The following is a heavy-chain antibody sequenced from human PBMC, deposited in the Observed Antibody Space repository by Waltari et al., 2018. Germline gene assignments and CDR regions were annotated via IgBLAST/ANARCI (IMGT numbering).Heavy chain of an antibody. D-gene: IGHD3-3*01. V-gene: IGHV4-34*01. Sequence: QVQLQQWGAGLLKPSETLSLTCAVYGGSFSGYYWSWIRQPPGRGLEWSGEINQSGSPTTHPSLKILVTISVDTSKNQFSLKLSSVTAADTAVYYCARGYDFWSGYPTLWYFDLWGRGTLVTVSS. CDR3: ARGYDFWSGYPTLWYFDL. J-gene: IGHJ2*01. CDR2: INQSGSP. CDR1: GGSFSGYY.